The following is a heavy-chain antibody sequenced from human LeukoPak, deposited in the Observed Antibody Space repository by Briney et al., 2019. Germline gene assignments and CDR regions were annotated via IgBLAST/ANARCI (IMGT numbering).Heavy chain of an antibody. CDR3: GPLGSDSSGDFSLM. CDR1: GFCSSSFV. Sequence: GGSLRDSRLGPGFCSSSFVAYWVRQTPGKGLEFVSAIAASWGNTYYTASAKGRFTISRDNSKNILFLQMSSLRPEDTAVYYCGPLGSDSSGDFSLMWGQGTLVTVSS. V-gene: IGHV3-64D*09. CDR2: IAASWGNT. J-gene: IGHJ4*02. D-gene: IGHD4-17*01.